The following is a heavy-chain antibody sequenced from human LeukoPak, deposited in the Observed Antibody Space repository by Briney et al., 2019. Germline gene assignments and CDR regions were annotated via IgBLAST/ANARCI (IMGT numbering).Heavy chain of an antibody. V-gene: IGHV1-2*06. D-gene: IGHD3-10*01. CDR3: ARTYYYGSGIHFDY. CDR2: INPNSGGT. Sequence: ASVKVSCKASGYTFTAYYMHWVRQAPGQGLEWMGRINPNSGGTNYAQKFQGRVTMNRDTSMSTAYMELSRLRSDDTAVYFCARTYYYGSGIHFDYWGQGTLVTVSS. J-gene: IGHJ4*02. CDR1: GYTFTAYY.